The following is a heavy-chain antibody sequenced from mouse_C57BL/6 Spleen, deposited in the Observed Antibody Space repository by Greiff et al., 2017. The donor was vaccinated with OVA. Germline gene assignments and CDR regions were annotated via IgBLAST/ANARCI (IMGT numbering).Heavy chain of an antibody. CDR3: ASEFYYGNRFAY. CDR1: GFTFSSYA. Sequence: EVNVVESGGGLVKPGGSLKLSCAASGFTFSSYAMSWVRQTPEKRLEWVATISDGGSYTYYPDNVKGRFTISRDNAKNNLYLQMSHLKSEDTAMYYCASEFYYGNRFAYWGQGTLVTVSA. V-gene: IGHV5-4*03. J-gene: IGHJ3*01. CDR2: ISDGGSYT. D-gene: IGHD2-1*01.